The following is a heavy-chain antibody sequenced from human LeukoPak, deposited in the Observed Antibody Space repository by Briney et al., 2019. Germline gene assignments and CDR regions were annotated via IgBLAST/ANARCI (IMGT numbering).Heavy chain of an antibody. V-gene: IGHV4-59*01. CDR2: ISYSGTT. CDR3: ARATSRDTAMVINWFDP. D-gene: IGHD5-18*01. J-gene: IGHJ5*02. CDR1: GGSISRYF. Sequence: KPSETLSLTCTVSGGSISRYFWSWIRQSPGRGLEWLGYISYSGTTKYNPSLKSRVTISVDTSKNQFSLRLSSVTAADTAVYYCARATSRDTAMVINWFDPWGQGTLVTVSS.